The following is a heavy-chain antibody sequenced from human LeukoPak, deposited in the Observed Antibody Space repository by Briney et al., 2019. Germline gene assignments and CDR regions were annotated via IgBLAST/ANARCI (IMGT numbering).Heavy chain of an antibody. Sequence: GGSLRLSCAASGFTFSSYGMHWVRQAPGKGLEWVAVIWYDGSNKYYADSVKGRFTISRDNSKNTLYLQMNSLRAEDTAVYYCARLATDYYDFWSGDNYYYYYMDVWGKGTTVTVSS. J-gene: IGHJ6*03. CDR2: IWYDGSNK. D-gene: IGHD3-3*01. CDR3: ARLATDYYDFWSGDNYYYYYMDV. V-gene: IGHV3-33*08. CDR1: GFTFSSYG.